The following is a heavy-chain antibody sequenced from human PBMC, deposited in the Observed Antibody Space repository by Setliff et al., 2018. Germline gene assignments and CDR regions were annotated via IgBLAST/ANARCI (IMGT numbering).Heavy chain of an antibody. V-gene: IGHV4-59*01. Sequence: SETLSLTCTVSGGSISPYFWSGVRQPPGKGLQWIGYIYHNGNTNFNPPLKTRVTMSVDTSKNQFALNLRSVTAADTAVYYCVRDRSAYSYGLDVWGQATTVTV. J-gene: IGHJ6*01. CDR2: IYHNGNT. CDR3: VRDRSAYSYGLDV. CDR1: GGSISPYF.